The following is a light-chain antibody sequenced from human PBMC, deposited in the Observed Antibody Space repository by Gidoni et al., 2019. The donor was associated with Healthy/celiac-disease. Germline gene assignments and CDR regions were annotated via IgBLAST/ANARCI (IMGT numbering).Light chain of an antibody. CDR3: QQRSNWIT. CDR2: DAS. V-gene: IGKV3-11*01. J-gene: IGKJ5*01. Sequence: EIVLPQSPATLSWSPGERATLSCRASQSVSSYLAWYQQKPGQAPRLLIYDASNRATGIPARFSGSGSGTDFTLTISSLEPEDFAVYYCQQRSNWITFGQGTRLEIK. CDR1: QSVSSY.